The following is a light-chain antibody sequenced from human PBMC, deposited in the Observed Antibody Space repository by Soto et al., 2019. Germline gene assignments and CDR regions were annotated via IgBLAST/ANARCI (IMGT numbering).Light chain of an antibody. CDR1: STDVGGYNF. CDR2: EVS. J-gene: IGLJ1*01. Sequence: QSALTQPASVSGSPGQSITISCTGTSTDVGGYNFVSWYQQYPGEAPKLIIYEVSNRPSGVSNRFSGSKSGNTASLTISGLQAEDDADYHCSSYTSINSRVFGTGTKLTVL. V-gene: IGLV2-14*03. CDR3: SSYTSINSRV.